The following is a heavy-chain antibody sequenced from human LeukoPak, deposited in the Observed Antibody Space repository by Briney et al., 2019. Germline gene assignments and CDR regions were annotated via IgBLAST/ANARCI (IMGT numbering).Heavy chain of an antibody. J-gene: IGHJ3*02. CDR2: ISWNSGSI. D-gene: IGHD5-12*01. CDR3: AKDISGYSGYDCAFDI. Sequence: GGSLRLSCAASGITFSRYAMNWVRQAPGKGLEWVSGISWNSGSIGYADSVKGRFTISRDNAKNSLYLQMNSLRAEDTALYYCAKDISGYSGYDCAFDIWGQGTMVTVSS. V-gene: IGHV3-9*01. CDR1: GITFSRYA.